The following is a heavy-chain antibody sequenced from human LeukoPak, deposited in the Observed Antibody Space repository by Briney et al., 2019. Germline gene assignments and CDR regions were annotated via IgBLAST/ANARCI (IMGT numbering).Heavy chain of an antibody. CDR1: GFTFSSYE. CDR3: VKDIMRSGQLPTTFDS. Sequence: PGGSLRLSCAASGFTFSSYEMNWVRQAPGKGLEWVSYISSSGSTIYYADSVKGRFTISRDIGKNSLYLHMNNLKAEDTAVYYCVKDIMRSGQLPTTFDSWGQGTLVTVSS. D-gene: IGHD2-2*01. CDR2: ISSSGSTI. V-gene: IGHV3-48*03. J-gene: IGHJ4*02.